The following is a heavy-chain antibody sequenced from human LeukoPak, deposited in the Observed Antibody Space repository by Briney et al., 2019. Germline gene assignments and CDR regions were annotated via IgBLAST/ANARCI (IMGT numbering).Heavy chain of an antibody. Sequence: SVKVPCKASGGTFSSNAFSWVRQAPGQGLEWMGGIIPLFGTVNYAQKFQARVTITTDESKNTAYMELSSLRSEDTAVYYCARVPSGYDYTEFDPWGQGTLVTVSS. D-gene: IGHD5-12*01. J-gene: IGHJ5*02. CDR1: GGTFSSNA. CDR2: IIPLFGTV. CDR3: ARVPSGYDYTEFDP. V-gene: IGHV1-69*05.